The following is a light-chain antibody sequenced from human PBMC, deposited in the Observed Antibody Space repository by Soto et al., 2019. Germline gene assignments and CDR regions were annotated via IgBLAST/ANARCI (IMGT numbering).Light chain of an antibody. J-gene: IGKJ1*01. CDR2: GAS. CDR1: QSVSSN. CDR3: QQYNNWPWT. Sequence: EIVMTQSPGTLSVSPGERATLSCRASQSVSSNLAWYQQRPGQSPRLLIYGASTRATGIPVRFSGSGSGTDFTLTISSLQSEDFAVYYCQQYNNWPWTFGQGTKVEIK. V-gene: IGKV3-15*01.